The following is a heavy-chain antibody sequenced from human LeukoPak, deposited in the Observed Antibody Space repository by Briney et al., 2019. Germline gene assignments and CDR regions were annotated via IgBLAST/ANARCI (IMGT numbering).Heavy chain of an antibody. CDR2: IKSKTDGGTT. D-gene: IGHD2-8*01. V-gene: IGHV3-15*01. Sequence: GGSLRLSCAASGFTFSNAWMSWVRQAPGKGLEWVGRIKSKTDGGTTDYAAPVKGRFTSSRDDYKNTLYLQMNSLKTEDTAVYYCTTDVTYCTNGVCYYYYYGMDVWGQGTTVTVSS. CDR1: GFTFSNAW. J-gene: IGHJ6*02. CDR3: TTDVTYCTNGVCYYYYYGMDV.